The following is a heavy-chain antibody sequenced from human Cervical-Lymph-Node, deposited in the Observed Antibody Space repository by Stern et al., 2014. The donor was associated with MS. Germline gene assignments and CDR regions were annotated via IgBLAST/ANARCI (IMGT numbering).Heavy chain of an antibody. Sequence: QLQLQESGPRLVKPSQTLSLTCSVSGAAISIGGYYWTWVRQHPEKGLEWIGYMYYSGTPYFNPSLKSRVSISLDTSNNQFSLKMTSVTVADTATYYCARAPRDYFDSWGQGIPVTVSS. CDR3: ARAPRDYFDS. CDR1: GAAISIGGYY. V-gene: IGHV4-31*03. CDR2: MYYSGTP. J-gene: IGHJ4*02.